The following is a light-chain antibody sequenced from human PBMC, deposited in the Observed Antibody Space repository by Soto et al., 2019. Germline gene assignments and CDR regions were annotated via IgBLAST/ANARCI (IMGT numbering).Light chain of an antibody. CDR2: LNSDGSH. V-gene: IGLV4-69*01. J-gene: IGLJ3*02. Sequence: QLVLTQSPSASASLGASVKLTCTLSSGHSSYAIAWHQQQPEKGPRYLMKLNSDGSHRKGDGIPDRFSGSSSGAQRYLTISCLQSEDEADYYCQTWGTGIVFGGGTKLTV. CDR1: SGHSSYA. CDR3: QTWGTGIV.